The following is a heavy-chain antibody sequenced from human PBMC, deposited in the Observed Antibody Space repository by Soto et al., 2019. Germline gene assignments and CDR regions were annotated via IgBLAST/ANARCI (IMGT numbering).Heavy chain of an antibody. CDR2: IYYSGTT. Sequence: PSETLSLTCTVSGGSFSSSYWSWIRQPPGKGLEWIGYIYYSGTTNYNPSLKSRVTISVDTSKNQFSLKLSSVTAADTAVYYCARDPSGYNWFDPWGQGTLVTAPQ. D-gene: IGHD3-22*01. J-gene: IGHJ5*02. CDR3: ARDPSGYNWFDP. CDR1: GGSFSSSY. V-gene: IGHV4-59*01.